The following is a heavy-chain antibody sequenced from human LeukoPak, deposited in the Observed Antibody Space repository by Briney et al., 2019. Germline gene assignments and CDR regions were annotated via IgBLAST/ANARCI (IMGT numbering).Heavy chain of an antibody. Sequence: GGSLRLSCAASGFTVSNNYMSWVRQAPGKGLEWVSVIYSGTTYYADSVKGRFTVSSDNSKNTLYLQLNSLRAEDTAVYYCGRDQNCWGQGTLVSVSS. J-gene: IGHJ4*02. CDR2: IYSGTT. CDR1: GFTVSNNY. V-gene: IGHV3-66*01. CDR3: GRDQNC.